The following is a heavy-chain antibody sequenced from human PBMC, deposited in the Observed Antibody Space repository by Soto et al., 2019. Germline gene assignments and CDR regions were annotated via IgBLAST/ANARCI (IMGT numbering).Heavy chain of an antibody. Sequence: EMQLLESGGGLGQPGGSLRLSCVASPITVYNFAAMSWVRQTPERGLEWVSTISGRGDHRYYADSVKGRFTISRDNSKNRLYLQMDGLRVADTAVYYCAKDRALENQTPYGMDVWGQGTTVTV. CDR1: PITVYNFAA. CDR3: AKDRALENQTPYGMDV. V-gene: IGHV3-23*01. CDR2: ISGRGDHR. D-gene: IGHD2-2*01. J-gene: IGHJ6*02.